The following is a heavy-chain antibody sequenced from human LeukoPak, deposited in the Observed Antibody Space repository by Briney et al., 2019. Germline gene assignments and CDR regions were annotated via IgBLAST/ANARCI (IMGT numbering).Heavy chain of an antibody. CDR3: AREWDFDSSGFYYYY. V-gene: IGHV1-69*13. J-gene: IGHJ4*02. CDR1: GGIFSRYA. CDR2: IIPLFGTA. Sequence: ASVEVSCKASGGIFSRYAISWVRQAPGQGLEWMGGIIPLFGTANYAQRFQGRLTITADESTRTAYLELSSLRSEDTAIYYCAREWDFDSSGFYYYYWGQGTLVTVSS. D-gene: IGHD3-22*01.